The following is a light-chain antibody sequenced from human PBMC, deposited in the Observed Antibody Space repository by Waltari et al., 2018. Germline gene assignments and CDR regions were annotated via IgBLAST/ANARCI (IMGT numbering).Light chain of an antibody. CDR3: GAWDSSLSTWV. CDR2: DNT. V-gene: IGLV1-51*01. Sequence: QSVLTQPPSVSAAPGQRVTISCSGSSFSCPGNSCNIGNNYLSWYQQLPGTAPKLLIYDNTNRPSGISDRFSGSKSGTSATLGITGLQTGDEADYYCGAWDSSLSTWVFGGGTKLTVL. CDR1: SFSCPGNSCNIGNNY. J-gene: IGLJ3*02.